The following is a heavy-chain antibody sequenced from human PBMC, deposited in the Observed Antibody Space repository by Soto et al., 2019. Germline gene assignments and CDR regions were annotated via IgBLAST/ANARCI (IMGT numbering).Heavy chain of an antibody. CDR3: ARGPNCSSTSCYYYYYMDV. J-gene: IGHJ6*03. CDR1: GGSFSGYY. CDR2: INHSGST. Sequence: QVQLQQWGAGLLKPSETLSLTCAVYGGSFSGYYWSWIRQPPGKGLEWIGEINHSGSTNYNPSLKSRVTISVDTSKNQLSLKLSAVTAADTAVYYCARGPNCSSTSCYYYYYMDVWGKGTTVTVSS. D-gene: IGHD2-2*01. V-gene: IGHV4-34*01.